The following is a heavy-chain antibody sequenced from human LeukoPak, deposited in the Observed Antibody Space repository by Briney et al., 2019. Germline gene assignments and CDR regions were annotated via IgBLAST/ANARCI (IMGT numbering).Heavy chain of an antibody. J-gene: IGHJ4*02. CDR3: AKVSFDGGVIPYFDS. D-gene: IGHD3-16*02. CDR2: MSSSGDST. V-gene: IGHV3-23*01. CDR1: GFSFTKYA. Sequence: GSLRLSCAASGFSFTKYAMSWVRQAPGKGLEWVSGMSSSGDSTDYADSVKGRFTISRDNSKNTLYLQMDSLRVEDTAVFCAKVSFDGGVIPYFDSWGQGTVVTVSS.